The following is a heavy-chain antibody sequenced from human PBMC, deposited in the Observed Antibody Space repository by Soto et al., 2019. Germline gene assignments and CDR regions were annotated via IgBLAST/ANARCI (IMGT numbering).Heavy chain of an antibody. CDR2: INPSGGST. V-gene: IGHV1-46*01. Sequence: QVQLVQSGAEVKKPGASVKISCKASGYTFTSYYMHWVRQAPGQGLEWMGIINPSGGSTNYAQKLQGRVAMTWDTSTSTVYMELNSLRSEDTAVYYCARPPSPGCINAVCYPLDYWGQGTLVTVSS. D-gene: IGHD2-8*01. CDR3: ARPPSPGCINAVCYPLDY. J-gene: IGHJ4*02. CDR1: GYTFTSYY.